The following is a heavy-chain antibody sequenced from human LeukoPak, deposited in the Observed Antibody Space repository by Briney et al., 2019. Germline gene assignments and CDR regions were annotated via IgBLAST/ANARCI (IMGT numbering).Heavy chain of an antibody. CDR1: GGSFSGYY. Sequence: PSETLSLTCAVYGGSFSGYYWSWIRQPPGKGREGIGEINHSGSTNYNPSLKSRVTISVDTSKNPFSLKLSSVTAADTAVYYCARSLRSGTYFDYWGQGTLVTVSS. J-gene: IGHJ4*02. D-gene: IGHD1-1*01. V-gene: IGHV4-34*01. CDR2: INHSGST. CDR3: ARSLRSGTYFDY.